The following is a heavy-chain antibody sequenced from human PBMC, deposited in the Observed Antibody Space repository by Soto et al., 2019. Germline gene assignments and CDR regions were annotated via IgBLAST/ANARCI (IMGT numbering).Heavy chain of an antibody. CDR1: GGNFSSNT. CDR3: ARDARSSFDWFDP. J-gene: IGHJ5*02. V-gene: IGHV1-69*08. Sequence: QVQLVQSGAEVKKPGSSVKVSCKASGGNFSSNTISWVRQAPEQRLEWMGRIIPILGIATYAQKFQGRVTITADKSTSTAYMELSSLRSEDTAVYYCARDARSSFDWFDPWGQGTLVTVSS. CDR2: IIPILGIA.